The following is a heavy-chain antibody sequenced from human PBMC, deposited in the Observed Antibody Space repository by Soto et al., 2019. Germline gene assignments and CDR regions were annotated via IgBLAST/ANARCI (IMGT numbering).Heavy chain of an antibody. CDR1: GGSISSGDYY. V-gene: IGHV4-30-4*01. J-gene: IGHJ4*02. Sequence: SETLSLTCTVSGGSISSGDYYWSWIRQPPGKGLEWIGYIYYSGSTYYSPSLKSRVTISVDTSKNQFSLKPSSVTAADTAVYYCARMTTVYLFDYWGQGTLVTVSS. CDR3: ARMTTVYLFDY. D-gene: IGHD4-17*01. CDR2: IYYSGST.